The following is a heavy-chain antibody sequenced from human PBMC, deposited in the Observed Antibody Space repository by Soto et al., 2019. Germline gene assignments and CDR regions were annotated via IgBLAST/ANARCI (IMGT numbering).Heavy chain of an antibody. D-gene: IGHD2-2*02. CDR1: GFTFSSYA. Sequence: GGSLRLSCAASGFTFSSYAMSWVRQATGKGLEWVSAISGSGGSTYYADSVKGRFTISRDNSKNTLYLQMNSLRAEDTAVYYCAKVGVPAAIQGYFDYWGQGTLVTVSS. V-gene: IGHV3-23*01. CDR2: ISGSGGST. J-gene: IGHJ4*02. CDR3: AKVGVPAAIQGYFDY.